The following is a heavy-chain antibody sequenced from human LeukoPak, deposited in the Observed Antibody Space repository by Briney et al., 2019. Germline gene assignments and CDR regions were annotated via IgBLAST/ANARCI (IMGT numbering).Heavy chain of an antibody. Sequence: GGSLRLSCAASGFTFSSYWMSWVRQAPGKGLEWVANIKQDGSEKYYVDSVKGRFTISRDNAKNTLYLQMNSLRAEDTAVYYCARDRGRDGYKKLDYWGQGTLVTVSS. J-gene: IGHJ4*02. CDR1: GFTFSSYW. CDR2: IKQDGSEK. D-gene: IGHD5-24*01. V-gene: IGHV3-7*01. CDR3: ARDRGRDGYKKLDY.